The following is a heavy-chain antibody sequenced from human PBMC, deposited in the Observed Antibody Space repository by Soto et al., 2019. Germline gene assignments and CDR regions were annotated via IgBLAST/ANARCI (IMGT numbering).Heavy chain of an antibody. J-gene: IGHJ3*02. CDR1: GGTFSSYA. D-gene: IGHD3-10*01. CDR2: IIPIFGTA. Sequence: GASVQVSCKASGGTFSSYAISWVRQAPGQGLEWMGGIIPIFGTANYAQKFQGRVTITADESTSTAYMELSSLRSEDTAVYYCARGGPMVRGVIAAFDIWGQGTMVTVSS. V-gene: IGHV1-69*13. CDR3: ARGGPMVRGVIAAFDI.